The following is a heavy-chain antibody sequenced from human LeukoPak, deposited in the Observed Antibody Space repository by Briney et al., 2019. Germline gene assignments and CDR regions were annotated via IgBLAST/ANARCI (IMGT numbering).Heavy chain of an antibody. J-gene: IGHJ4*02. CDR2: INPNSGGT. D-gene: IGHD2-15*01. CDR1: GYTLTGYY. CDR3: ARDVVVAATPYYFDY. Sequence: GASVKVSCKASGYTLTGYYMHWVRQAPGQGLEWMGWINPNSGGTNYAQKFQGRVTMTRDTSISTAYMELSRLRSDDTAVYYCARDVVVAATPYYFDYWGQGTLVTVSS. V-gene: IGHV1-2*02.